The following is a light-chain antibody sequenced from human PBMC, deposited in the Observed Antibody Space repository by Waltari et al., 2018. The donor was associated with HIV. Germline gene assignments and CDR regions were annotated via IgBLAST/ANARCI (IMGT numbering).Light chain of an antibody. J-gene: IGLJ1*01. CDR2: SNN. CDR1: SANLGSNL. Sequence: QSVLTQPPPPSGTPGQRVTISCSGRSANLGSNLVNWYQQHPRTAPKLLIYSNNQRPSGVPGLSAGSKSGTSASLAISGLQSEDEADYYCAAWDDSLNGLYVFGTGTKVTVL. V-gene: IGLV1-44*01. CDR3: AAWDDSLNGLYV.